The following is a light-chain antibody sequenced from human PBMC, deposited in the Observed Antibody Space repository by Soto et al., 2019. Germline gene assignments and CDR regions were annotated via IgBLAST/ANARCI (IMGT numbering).Light chain of an antibody. CDR3: CSYAGSYRI. CDR1: SSDVGGYHY. V-gene: IGLV2-11*01. Sequence: QSVLTQPRSVSGSPGQSVTISCTGTSSDVGGYHYVSWYQHHPGKVPKLMIYDVNKRPSGVPDRFSGSNSGNTASLTISGLHAEDEADYYCCSYAGSYRIFGTGTKLTVL. CDR2: DVN. J-gene: IGLJ1*01.